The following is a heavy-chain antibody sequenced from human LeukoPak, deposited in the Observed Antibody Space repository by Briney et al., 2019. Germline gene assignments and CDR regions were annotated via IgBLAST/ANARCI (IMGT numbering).Heavy chain of an antibody. CDR1: GFTFTTHA. J-gene: IGHJ4*02. CDR3: ARDWGSGWYFDY. Sequence: GGSLRLSCAASGFTFTTHAMNWVGQAPGKGLEWVSVISSRGGSTYYADSVKGRFTISRDNSKNTLYLQMNSLRVEDTAVYYCARDWGSGWYFDYWGQGTLVTVSS. D-gene: IGHD6-19*01. V-gene: IGHV3-23*01. CDR2: ISSRGGST.